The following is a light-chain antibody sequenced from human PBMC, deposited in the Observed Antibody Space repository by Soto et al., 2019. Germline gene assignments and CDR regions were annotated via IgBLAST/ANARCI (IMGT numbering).Light chain of an antibody. V-gene: IGKV1-39*01. Sequence: DIPLIQSPSSLSASVGDRVTITCRADEKMTRFLNWYQQKPGKAPKLLIYGASNLQSGVPARFSGSVSGADFILTITSLQPEDSATYYCQQSYRTPRTFGQGTKVEVK. CDR3: QQSYRTPRT. CDR1: EKMTRF. CDR2: GAS. J-gene: IGKJ1*01.